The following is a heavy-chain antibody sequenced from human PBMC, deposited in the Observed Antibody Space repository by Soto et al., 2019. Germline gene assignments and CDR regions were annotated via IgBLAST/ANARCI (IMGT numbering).Heavy chain of an antibody. D-gene: IGHD6-19*01. J-gene: IGHJ4*02. CDR2: IKQDGSEK. CDR3: ARSSFSSGWYFFFDY. V-gene: IGHV3-7*01. Sequence: GGSLRLSCAASGFTFSSYWMSWVRQAPGKGLEWVANIKQDGSEKYYVDSVKGRFTISRDNAKNSLYLQMNSLRAEDTAVYYCARSSFSSGWYFFFDYWGQGTLVTVSS. CDR1: GFTFSSYW.